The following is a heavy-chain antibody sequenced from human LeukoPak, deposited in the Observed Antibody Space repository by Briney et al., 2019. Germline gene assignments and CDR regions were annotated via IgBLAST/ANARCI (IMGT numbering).Heavy chain of an antibody. J-gene: IGHJ1*01. CDR1: GFTFSSYS. D-gene: IGHD3-10*01. CDR2: ISSSSSSYI. Sequence: GGSLRLSCAASGFTFSSYSMNWVRQAPGKGLEWVSSISSSSSSYIYYADSVKGRFTISRDNAKNSLYLQMNSLRAEDTAVYYCAKAAVAPYYYGSGTATAIQHWGQGTLVTVSS. V-gene: IGHV3-21*04. CDR3: AKAAVAPYYYGSGTATAIQH.